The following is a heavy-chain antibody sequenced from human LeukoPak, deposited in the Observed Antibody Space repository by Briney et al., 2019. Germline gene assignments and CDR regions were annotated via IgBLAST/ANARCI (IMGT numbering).Heavy chain of an antibody. CDR2: ISAYNGNT. CDR3: ASPLAYCGGDCSPDAFDI. CDR1: GYTFTSYG. J-gene: IGHJ3*02. D-gene: IGHD2-21*02. Sequence: ASVKVSCKASGYTFTSYGITWVRQAPGQGLEWMGWISAYNGNTNYAQNLQGRVTMTRDTSISTAYMELSRLNSDDTAVYYCASPLAYCGGDCSPDAFDIWGQGTMVTVSS. V-gene: IGHV1-18*01.